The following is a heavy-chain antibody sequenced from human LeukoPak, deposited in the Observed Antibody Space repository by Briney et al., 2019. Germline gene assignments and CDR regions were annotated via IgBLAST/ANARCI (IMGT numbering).Heavy chain of an antibody. J-gene: IGHJ6*02. Sequence: SVKVSCKASGGTFSSYAISWVRQAPGQGLEWMGGIIPIFGTANYAQKFQGRVTITADESTSTAYMELSSLRSEDTAVYYCARPPNPLESSGYYRYYYGMDVWGQGTTVTVSS. CDR2: IIPIFGTA. D-gene: IGHD3-22*01. CDR1: GGTFSSYA. V-gene: IGHV1-69*13. CDR3: ARPPNPLESSGYYRYYYGMDV.